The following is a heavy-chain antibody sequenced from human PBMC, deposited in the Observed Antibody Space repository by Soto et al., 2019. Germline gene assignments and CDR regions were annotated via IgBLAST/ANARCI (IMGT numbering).Heavy chain of an antibody. Sequence: WWSLRLSCSASVFTFSNYAMNWFRQAPGKGLEWVSGISGGSGDSTFYADSVKGRFTISRDNSKNTLHLQMNSLRTEDTAVYYCAKNQPSWATRAAFDYWGQGTLVTVSS. D-gene: IGHD2-2*01. V-gene: IGHV3-23*01. CDR3: AKNQPSWATRAAFDY. CDR1: VFTFSNYA. J-gene: IGHJ4*02. CDR2: ISGGSGDST.